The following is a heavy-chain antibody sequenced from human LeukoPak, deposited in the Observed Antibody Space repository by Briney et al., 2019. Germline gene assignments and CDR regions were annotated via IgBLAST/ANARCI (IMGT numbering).Heavy chain of an antibody. CDR3: ARDAPLDV. CDR2: IYYSGST. V-gene: IGHV4-59*01. Sequence: SETLSLACTVSGGSISSYYWSWIRQPPGKGLEWIGYIYYSGSTNYNPSLKSRVTISVDTSKNQFSLKLSSVTAADTAVYYCARDAPLDVWGKGTTVTVSS. CDR1: GGSISSYY. J-gene: IGHJ6*04.